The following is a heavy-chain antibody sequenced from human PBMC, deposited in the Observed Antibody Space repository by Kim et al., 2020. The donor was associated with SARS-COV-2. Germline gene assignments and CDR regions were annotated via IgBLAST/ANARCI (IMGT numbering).Heavy chain of an antibody. CDR1: GFTFSSYA. CDR2: ISYDGSNK. Sequence: GGSLRLSCAASGFTFSSYAMHWVRQAPGKGLEWVAVISYDGSNKYYADSVKGRFTISRDNSKNTLYLQMNSLRAEDTAVYYCARASQFDYWGQGTLVTVSS. CDR3: ARASQFDY. J-gene: IGHJ4*02. V-gene: IGHV3-30*04.